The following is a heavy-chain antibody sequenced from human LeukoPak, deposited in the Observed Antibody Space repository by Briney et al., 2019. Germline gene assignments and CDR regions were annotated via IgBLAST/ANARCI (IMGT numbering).Heavy chain of an antibody. CDR1: GGTFSSYA. V-gene: IGHV1-69*05. CDR3: ARAGIAAAGMETHYYYYYMDV. Sequence: SVKVSRKASGGTFSSYAISWVRQAPGQGFEWMGGIIPIFGTANYAQKFQGRVTITTDESTSTAYMELSSLRSEDTAVYYCARAGIAAAGMETHYYYYYMDVWGKGTTVTVSS. J-gene: IGHJ6*03. D-gene: IGHD6-13*01. CDR2: IIPIFGTA.